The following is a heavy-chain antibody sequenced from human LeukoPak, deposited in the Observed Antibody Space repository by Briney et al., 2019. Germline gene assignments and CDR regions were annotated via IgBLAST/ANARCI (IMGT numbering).Heavy chain of an antibody. V-gene: IGHV3-23*01. J-gene: IGHJ4*02. CDR3: AAMLRGVAYYFDY. Sequence: GESLRLSCVASGFTFGSYAMTWVRQAPGKGLEWVSGISNDDGSTYYTDSVKGRFTISRDNSKNTVYLQMSSLRAEDTAVYYCAAMLRGVAYYFDYWGQGTLVTVSS. CDR2: ISNDDGST. D-gene: IGHD3-10*01. CDR1: GFTFGSYA.